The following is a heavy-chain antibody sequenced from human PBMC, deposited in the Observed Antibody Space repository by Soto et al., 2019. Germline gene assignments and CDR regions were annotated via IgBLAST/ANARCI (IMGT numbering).Heavy chain of an antibody. CDR2: IYYSGST. Sequence: PSETLSLTCTVSGGSISSGGYYGSWIRQPPGKGLEWIGYIYYSGSTNYNPSLKSRITISVDTFKNQFSLKLSSVTAADSAVYYCARGAYSGRIGSFDYWGQGTLVTVSP. V-gene: IGHV4-61*08. CDR1: GGSISSGGYY. J-gene: IGHJ4*02. CDR3: ARGAYSGRIGSFDY. D-gene: IGHD1-26*01.